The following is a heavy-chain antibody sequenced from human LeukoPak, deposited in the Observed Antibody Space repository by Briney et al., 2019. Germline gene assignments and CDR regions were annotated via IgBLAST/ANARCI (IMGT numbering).Heavy chain of an antibody. CDR2: INPGGGNT. CDR1: GYTFTNYY. J-gene: IGHJ3*02. Sequence: ASVKVSCKASGYTFTNYYMHWVRQAPGQGREWMGLINPGGGNTNYAQNLQGRVTMTRDTSTSTVYMELSSLRSEDTAIYYCARIRDGYNDAYDIWGQGTVVTVPS. D-gene: IGHD5-24*01. CDR3: ARIRDGYNDAYDI. V-gene: IGHV1-46*01.